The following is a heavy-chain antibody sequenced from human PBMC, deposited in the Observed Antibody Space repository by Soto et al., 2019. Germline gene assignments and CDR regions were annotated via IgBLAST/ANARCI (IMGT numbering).Heavy chain of an antibody. CDR3: FGGADY. J-gene: IGHJ4*02. Sequence: GGSLRLSCAASGFTFSSYAMHWVRQAPGKGLEWVAVISYDGSNKYYADSVKGRFTISRDNAKNTLYLQMNSLRADDTAVYYCFGGADYWGLGTLVTISS. D-gene: IGHD2-21*01. CDR1: GFTFSSYA. V-gene: IGHV3-30-3*01. CDR2: ISYDGSNK.